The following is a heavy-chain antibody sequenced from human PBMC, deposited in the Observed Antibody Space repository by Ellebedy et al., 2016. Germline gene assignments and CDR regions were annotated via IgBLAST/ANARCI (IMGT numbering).Heavy chain of an antibody. CDR3: ARDGVHFYDILTGYHSSFGAY. J-gene: IGHJ4*02. CDR1: GYTFTSYG. Sequence: ASVKVSCXASGYTFTSYGISWVRQAPGQGLEWMGWISAYNGNTNYAQKLQGRVTMTTDTSTSTAYMELRSLRSDDTAVYYCARDGVHFYDILTGYHSSFGAYWGQGTLVTVSS. V-gene: IGHV1-18*01. CDR2: ISAYNGNT. D-gene: IGHD3-9*01.